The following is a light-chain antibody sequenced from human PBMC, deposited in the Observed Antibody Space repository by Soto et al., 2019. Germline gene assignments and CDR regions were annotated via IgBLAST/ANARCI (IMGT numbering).Light chain of an antibody. Sequence: DIQMTQSPSSLPASIGDRVTITCRASQTIRMSLNWYQQKAGKAPNLLISSASSLHSGVPSRFTGTGSGTDFTLTISSLQSEDFATYFCQQSFEIPVTFGQGTKLEI. CDR2: SAS. CDR1: QTIRMS. CDR3: QQSFEIPVT. V-gene: IGKV1-39*01. J-gene: IGKJ2*01.